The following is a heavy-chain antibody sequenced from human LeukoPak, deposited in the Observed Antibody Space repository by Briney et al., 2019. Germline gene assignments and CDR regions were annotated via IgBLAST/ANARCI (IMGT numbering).Heavy chain of an antibody. Sequence: GGSLRLSCTASGFTFSNYGMSWVRQAPGKGLEWVSAISGSGGSTYYADSVKGRFTISRDNSKDTLYLQMNSLRAEDTAVYYCAKASEGRDWLGQALDYWGQGTLVTVSS. CDR3: AKASEGRDWLGQALDY. D-gene: IGHD3-9*01. V-gene: IGHV3-23*01. CDR2: ISGSGGST. J-gene: IGHJ4*02. CDR1: GFTFSNYG.